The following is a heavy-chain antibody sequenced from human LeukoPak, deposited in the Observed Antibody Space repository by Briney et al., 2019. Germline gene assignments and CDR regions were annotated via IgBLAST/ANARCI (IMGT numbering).Heavy chain of an antibody. J-gene: IGHJ5*02. CDR3: ARGGYYGSGNDFRFDP. CDR2: IYYSGST. Sequence: SETLSLTCTVSGGSISSSSYYWGWIRQPPGKGLEWIGSIYYSGSTYYNPSLKSRVTISVDTSKNQFSLKLSSVTAADRAVYYCARGGYYGSGNDFRFDPWGQGTLVTVSS. V-gene: IGHV4-39*07. CDR1: GGSISSSSYY. D-gene: IGHD3-10*01.